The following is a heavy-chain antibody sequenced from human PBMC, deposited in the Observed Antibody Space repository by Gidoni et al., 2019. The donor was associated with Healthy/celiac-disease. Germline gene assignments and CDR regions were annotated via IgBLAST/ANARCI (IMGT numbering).Heavy chain of an antibody. CDR2: FDPEDGET. V-gene: IGHV1-24*01. D-gene: IGHD2-8*01. CDR3: ATSVYAMMLGTNYGMDV. J-gene: IGHJ6*02. CDR1: GYTIHELS. Sequence: QVQLVQSGAEVKKPGASVKVSCKVSGYTIHELSMHWVRQAPGKGLEWMGGFDPEDGETIYAQKFQGRVTMTEDTSTDTAYMELSSLRSEDTAVYYCATSVYAMMLGTNYGMDVWGQGTTVTVSS.